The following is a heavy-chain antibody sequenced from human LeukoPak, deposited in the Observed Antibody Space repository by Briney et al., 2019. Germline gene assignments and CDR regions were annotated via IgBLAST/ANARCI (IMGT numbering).Heavy chain of an antibody. Sequence: PSETLSLTCAVSGYSISSGYYWGWIRQPPGKGREWIGSIYHSGSTYYNPSLKSRVTISVDTSKNTFSLTLSSVTAADTAVYYCARERYYYDSSGYPYWGQGTLVTVSS. CDR2: IYHSGST. CDR1: GYSISSGYY. D-gene: IGHD3-22*01. V-gene: IGHV4-38-2*02. J-gene: IGHJ4*02. CDR3: ARERYYYDSSGYPY.